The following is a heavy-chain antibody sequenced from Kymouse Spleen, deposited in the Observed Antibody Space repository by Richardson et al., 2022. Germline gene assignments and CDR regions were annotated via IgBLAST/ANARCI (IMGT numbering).Heavy chain of an antibody. CDR1: GGSFSGYY. CDR2: INHSGST. D-gene: IGHD1-1*01,IGHD2-2*02,IGHD6-13*01. J-gene: IGHJ4*02. V-gene: IGHV4-34*01. CDR3: ARGVPGPKDY. Sequence: QVQLQQWGAGLLKPSETLSLTCAVYGGSFSGYYWSWIRQPPGKGLEWIGEINHSGSTNYNPSLKSRVTISVDTSKNQFSLKLSSVTAADTAVYYCARGVPGPKDYWGQGTLVTVSS.